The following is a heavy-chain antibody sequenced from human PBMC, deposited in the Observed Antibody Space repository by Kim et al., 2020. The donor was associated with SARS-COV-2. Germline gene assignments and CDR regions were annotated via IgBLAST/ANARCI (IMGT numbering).Heavy chain of an antibody. D-gene: IGHD1-26*01. CDR1: GFTFSSYN. Sequence: GGSLRLSCAASGFTFSSYNINWVRQAPGKGLEWVSSISSITRYISYADSVKGRFTISRDNAENSLYLQMNSLRAEDTAVYYCARDSSGSSWPYYGGMDVWGQGTTVTVSS. V-gene: IGHV3-21*01. CDR2: ISSITRYI. CDR3: ARDSSGSSWPYYGGMDV. J-gene: IGHJ6*02.